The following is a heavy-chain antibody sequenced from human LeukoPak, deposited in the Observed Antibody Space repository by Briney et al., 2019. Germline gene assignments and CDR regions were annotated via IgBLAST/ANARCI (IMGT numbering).Heavy chain of an antibody. Sequence: GGSLRFSCAASGFTFSSYEMNWVRQAPGKGLEWVSYISSSGSTIYYADSVKGRFTISRDNAKNSLYLQMNSLRAEDTAVYYCARNTVEMATIHFDYWGQGTLVTVSS. CDR3: ARNTVEMATIHFDY. D-gene: IGHD5-24*01. CDR1: GFTFSSYE. J-gene: IGHJ4*02. V-gene: IGHV3-48*03. CDR2: ISSSGSTI.